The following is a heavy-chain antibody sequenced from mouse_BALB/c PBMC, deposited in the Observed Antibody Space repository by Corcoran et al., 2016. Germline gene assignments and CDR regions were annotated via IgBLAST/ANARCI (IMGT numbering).Heavy chain of an antibody. CDR3: ARHWEWYVDV. V-gene: IGHV4-1*02. J-gene: IGHJ1*01. D-gene: IGHD4-1*01. Sequence: EVKLLESGGGSVQPGVSLKLSGAASGFDFRRYWMSWVRQAPGKGLEWIGEINPDSSTINYTPSLKDKFIISRDNAKNTLYLQMRKVRSEATALYYCARHWEWYVDVWGAGTTVTVSS. CDR1: GFDFRRYW. CDR2: INPDSSTI.